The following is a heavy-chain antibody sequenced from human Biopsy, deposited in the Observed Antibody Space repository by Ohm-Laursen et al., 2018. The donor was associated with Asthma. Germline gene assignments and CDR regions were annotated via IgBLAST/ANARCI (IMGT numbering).Heavy chain of an antibody. CDR3: ARGPELDV. J-gene: IGHJ6*02. V-gene: IGHV4-34*01. CDR2: TNERGVT. Sequence: SDTLSLTCYVYPGSFSGFFWTWTRQSPGKGLEWIGETNERGVTNNNPSLKSRVIISIGTYWNRVSLKLTSVTAADTAVYYCARGPELDVWGQGTTVTVSS. CDR1: PGSFSGFF.